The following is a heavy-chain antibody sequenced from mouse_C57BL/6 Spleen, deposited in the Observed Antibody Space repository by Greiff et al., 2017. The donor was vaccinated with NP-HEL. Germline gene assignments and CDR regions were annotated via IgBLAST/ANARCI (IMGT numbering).Heavy chain of an antibody. Sequence: VQLQQPGAELVMPGASVKLSCKASGYTFTSYWMHWVKQRPGQGLEWIGEIDPSDSYTNYNQKFKGKSTLTVDKSSSTAYMQLSSLTSEDSAVYYCATKAQAAFAYWGQGTLVTVSA. J-gene: IGHJ3*01. CDR2: IDPSDSYT. V-gene: IGHV1-69*01. CDR1: GYTFTSYW. CDR3: ATKAQAAFAY. D-gene: IGHD3-2*02.